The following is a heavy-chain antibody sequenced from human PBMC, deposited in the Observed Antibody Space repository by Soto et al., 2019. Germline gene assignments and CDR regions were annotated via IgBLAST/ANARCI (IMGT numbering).Heavy chain of an antibody. CDR3: ARDFLGGEHPYCDKRDV. J-gene: IGHJ6*02. CDR1: GFTFDDHA. CDR2: ISWNSANI. V-gene: IGHV3-9*01. D-gene: IGHD3-16*01. Sequence: EVQLVESGGGLVQPGRSLRLSCAASGFTFDDHAMHWVRQVPGKGLEWVSAISWNSANIGYADSVKGRFTISRDNAKSSLYLQMNSLRPEDTALYYCARDFLGGEHPYCDKRDVGGQGTTVTVSS.